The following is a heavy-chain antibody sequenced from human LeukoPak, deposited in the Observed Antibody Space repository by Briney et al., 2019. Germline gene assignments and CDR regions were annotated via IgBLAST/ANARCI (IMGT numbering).Heavy chain of an antibody. CDR2: IKSKTDGGTT. CDR3: TRQQLVFDN. Sequence: GGSLRLSCAASGFTFSNAWMSWVRQAPGKGLERVGRIKSKTDGGTTDYAAPVKGRFTISRDDSKNMVYLQMNSLKTEDTAVYYCTRQQLVFDNWGQGTLVTVSS. J-gene: IGHJ4*02. CDR1: GFTFSNAW. V-gene: IGHV3-15*01. D-gene: IGHD6-13*01.